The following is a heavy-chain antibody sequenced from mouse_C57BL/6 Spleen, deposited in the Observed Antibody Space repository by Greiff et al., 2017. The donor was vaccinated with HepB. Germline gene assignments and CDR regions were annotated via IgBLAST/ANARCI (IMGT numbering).Heavy chain of an antibody. V-gene: IGHV1-18*01. Sequence: EVQLQQSGPELVKPGASVKIPCKASGYTFTDYNMDWVKQSHGKSLEWIGDINPNNGGTIYNQKFKGKATLTVDMSASTAYMELRSLTSEDTAGYYCARKEVISGGYFDVCGTGTTVTVSS. CDR3: ARKEVISGGYFDV. J-gene: IGHJ1*03. D-gene: IGHD1-2*01. CDR2: INPNNGGT. CDR1: GYTFTDYN.